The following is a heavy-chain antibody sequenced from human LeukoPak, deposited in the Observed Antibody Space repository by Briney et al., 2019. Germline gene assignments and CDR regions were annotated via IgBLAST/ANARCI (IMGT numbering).Heavy chain of an antibody. D-gene: IGHD3-10*01. CDR3: ARGSSMVRGVMSNWFDP. CDR1: GGSISSSSYY. CDR2: IYYSGST. J-gene: IGHJ5*02. V-gene: IGHV4-39*01. Sequence: SETLSLTCTVSGGSISSSSYYWGWIRQPPGKGLEWIGSIYYSGSTYYNPSLKSRVTISVDTSKNQFSLKLSSVTAADTAVYYCARGSSMVRGVMSNWFDPWGQGTLVTVSS.